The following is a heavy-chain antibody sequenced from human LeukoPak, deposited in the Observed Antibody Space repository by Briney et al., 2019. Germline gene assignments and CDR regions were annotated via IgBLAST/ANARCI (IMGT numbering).Heavy chain of an antibody. V-gene: IGHV3-7*01. J-gene: IGHJ4*02. CDR3: ARDRYWNYFSYSPFDY. CDR1: GFTFSSYW. D-gene: IGHD1-7*01. CDR2: IKQDGSEK. Sequence: GGSLRLSCAASGFTFSSYWMSWVRQAPGKGLEWVANIKQDGSEKYYVDSVKGRFTISRGNAKNSLYLQMNSLRAEDAAVYYCARDRYWNYFSYSPFDYWGQGTLVTVSS.